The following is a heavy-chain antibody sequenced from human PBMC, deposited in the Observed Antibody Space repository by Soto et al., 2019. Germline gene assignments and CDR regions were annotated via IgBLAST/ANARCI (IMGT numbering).Heavy chain of an antibody. CDR2: INSDGSST. CDR3: ARDRHFGGANKVFCYYYGMDV. J-gene: IGHJ6*02. CDR1: GFTFSSYW. D-gene: IGHD3-10*01. Sequence: GGSLRLSCAASGFTFSSYWMHWVRQAPGKGLVWVSRINSDGSSTSYADSVKGRFTISRDNAKNTLYLQMNSLRAEDTAVYYCARDRHFGGANKVFCYYYGMDVWGQGTTVTVSS. V-gene: IGHV3-74*01.